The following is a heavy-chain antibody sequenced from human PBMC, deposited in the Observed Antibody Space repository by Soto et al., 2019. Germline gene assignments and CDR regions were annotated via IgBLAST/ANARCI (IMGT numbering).Heavy chain of an antibody. CDR1: GFTFSSYG. D-gene: IGHD5-18*01. CDR2: IWYDGSNK. CDR3: ARDTDAAMSPGPYYYYGMDV. Sequence: PGGSLRLSCAASGFTFSSYGMHWVRQAPGKGLEWVAVIWYDGSNKYYADSVKGRFTISRDNSKNTLYLQMNSLRAEDTAVYYCARDTDAAMSPGPYYYYGMDVWGQGTTVTVSS. J-gene: IGHJ6*02. V-gene: IGHV3-33*01.